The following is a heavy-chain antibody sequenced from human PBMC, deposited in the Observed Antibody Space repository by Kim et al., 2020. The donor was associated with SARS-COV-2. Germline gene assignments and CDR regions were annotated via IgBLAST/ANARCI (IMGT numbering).Heavy chain of an antibody. D-gene: IGHD5-18*01. CDR2: IHPSDSET. Sequence: GESLKISCKGSGYSFTNYWIGWVRQMPGKGLEWMGLIHPSDSETRYSPSFQGQVTFSADKSITTAYMQWSSLKTSDTAIYFCARVVNGYRGDYWGQGTLVTVSS. CDR1: GYSFTNYW. V-gene: IGHV5-51*01. J-gene: IGHJ4*02. CDR3: ARVVNGYRGDY.